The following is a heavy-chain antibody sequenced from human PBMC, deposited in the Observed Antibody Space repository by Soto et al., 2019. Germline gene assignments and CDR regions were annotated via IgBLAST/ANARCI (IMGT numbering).Heavy chain of an antibody. CDR2: ISGSGGGT. D-gene: IGHD6-19*01. V-gene: IGHV3-23*01. CDR1: GFTFSSYA. CDR3: AKCSPRYSSGLKAYYFDY. J-gene: IGHJ4*02. Sequence: EVQLLESGGGLVQPGGSLRLSCAASGFTFSSYAMSWVRQAPGKGLEWVSTISGSGGGTYYADSVKGRFTISRDNSKNTLYLHVNILSAEDTAVYYCAKCSPRYSSGLKAYYFDYWGQGTLVTVSS.